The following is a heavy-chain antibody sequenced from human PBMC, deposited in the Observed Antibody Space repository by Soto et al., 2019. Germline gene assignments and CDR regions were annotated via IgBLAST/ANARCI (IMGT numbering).Heavy chain of an antibody. J-gene: IGHJ6*02. CDR3: TTMSSWAYSYYYNMDV. CDR2: IKSKTDGGTT. D-gene: IGHD6-13*01. V-gene: IGHV3-15*07. Sequence: GGSLRLSCAASGFTFSNAWMNWVRQAPGKGLEWVGRIKSKTDGGTTDYAALVKGRFTISRDDSKNTLYLQMNSLKTEDTAVYYCTTMSSWAYSYYYNMDVWGQGTTVTVSS. CDR1: GFTFSNAW.